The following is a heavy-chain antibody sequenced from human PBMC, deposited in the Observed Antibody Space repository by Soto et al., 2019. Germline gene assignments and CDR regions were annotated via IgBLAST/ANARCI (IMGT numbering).Heavy chain of an antibody. V-gene: IGHV4-39*01. J-gene: IGHJ6*03. Sequence: QLQLQESGPGLVKPSETMSLTCTVSGDSITSSSYHWGWIRQPPGKGLEWIGNTYDSGSSYYNPSLKSRVTMSVDMSKNQFSLSLSSVTAADTAVYHCARHEARSYFYMDVWGKGTTVTVSS. CDR3: ARHEARSYFYMDV. CDR2: TYDSGSS. CDR1: GDSITSSSYH.